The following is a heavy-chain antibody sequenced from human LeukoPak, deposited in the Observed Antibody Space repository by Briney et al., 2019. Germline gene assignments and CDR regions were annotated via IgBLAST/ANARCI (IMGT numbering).Heavy chain of an antibody. J-gene: IGHJ4*02. CDR2: IYTSGST. V-gene: IGHV4-61*02. D-gene: IGHD1-1*01. CDR1: GGSISSGSYY. Sequence: SQTLSLTCTVSGGSISSGSYYWSWIRQPAGKGLEWIGRIYTSGSTNYNPSLKSRVTMSVDTSKNQFSLKLSSVTAADTAVYYCARFKRGFYDYWGQGTLVTVSS. CDR3: ARFKRGFYDY.